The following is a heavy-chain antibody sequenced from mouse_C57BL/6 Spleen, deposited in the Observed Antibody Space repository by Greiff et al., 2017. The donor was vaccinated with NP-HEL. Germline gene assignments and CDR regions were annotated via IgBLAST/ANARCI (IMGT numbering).Heavy chain of an antibody. J-gene: IGHJ1*03. CDR3: AIAGDYHWYFDV. CDR1: GYAFTNYL. CDR2: INPGSGGT. Sequence: VQLQQPGAELVRPGTSVKVSCKASGYAFTNYLIEWVKQRPGQGLEWIGVINPGSGGTNYNEKFKGKATMTADKSSSTAYVQLSSLTSADAAVFVCAIAGDYHWYFDVWGTGTTVTVSS. V-gene: IGHV1-54*01. D-gene: IGHD2-4*01.